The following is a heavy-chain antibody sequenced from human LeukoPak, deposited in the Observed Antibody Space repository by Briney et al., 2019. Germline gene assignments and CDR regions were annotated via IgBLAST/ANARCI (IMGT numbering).Heavy chain of an antibody. CDR2: IGLDGAQK. CDR3: ARWRGLQSEFDW. Sequence: GGSQRLSCAASGFTFSSHSMGWVRQAPGKGLECVATIGLDGAQKDFVDSVKGRFPLSRDNAKNSLFLEMNRLRVEDTAVYYCARWRGLQSEFDWWGQGTLVSVSS. CDR1: GFTFSSHS. D-gene: IGHD5-24*01. J-gene: IGHJ4*02. V-gene: IGHV3-7*01.